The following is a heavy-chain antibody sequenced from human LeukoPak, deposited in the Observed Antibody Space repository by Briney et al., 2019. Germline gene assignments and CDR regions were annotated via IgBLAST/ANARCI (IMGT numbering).Heavy chain of an antibody. CDR1: GDSISSYY. CDR3: ARVGTYGSGSYLSWLDY. J-gene: IGHJ4*02. D-gene: IGHD3-10*01. Sequence: SETLSLTCTLSGDSISSYYWSWIRQPPGKGLEWIGDIYYTGSTNYNPSLKSRVTISVDTSKNQFSLKLSSVTAADTAVYYCARVGTYGSGSYLSWLDYWGQGTLVTVSS. V-gene: IGHV4-59*01. CDR2: IYYTGST.